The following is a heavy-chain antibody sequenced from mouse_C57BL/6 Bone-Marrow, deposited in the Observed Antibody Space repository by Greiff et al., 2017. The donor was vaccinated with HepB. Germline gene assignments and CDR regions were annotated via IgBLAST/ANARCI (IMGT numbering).Heavy chain of an antibody. CDR3: ARSPGFDY. J-gene: IGHJ2*01. Sequence: QVQLKQPGAELVKPGASVKMSCKASGYTFTSYWITWVKQRPGQGLEWIGRIDPNSGGTKYNEKFKSKATLTVDKPSSTAYMQLSSLTSEDSAVYYCARSPGFDYWGQGTTLTVSS. CDR2: IDPNSGGT. V-gene: IGHV1-72*01. CDR1: GYTFTSYW.